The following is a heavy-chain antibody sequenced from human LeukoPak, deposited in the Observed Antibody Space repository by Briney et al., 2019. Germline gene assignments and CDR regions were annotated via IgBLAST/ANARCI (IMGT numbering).Heavy chain of an antibody. Sequence: WETLSLTCTVSGGSIFSYYWSWIRQPPGKGLEWMGYIYYSGSTNYNPSLKSRVTTSLDKPKNQLSLTLSSVTAADTAVYYCSRENGAFSPFGFWGQGTLVTVPS. CDR1: GGSIFSYY. J-gene: IGHJ4*02. CDR3: SRENGAFSPFGF. D-gene: IGHD2-8*01. CDR2: IYYSGST. V-gene: IGHV4-59*12.